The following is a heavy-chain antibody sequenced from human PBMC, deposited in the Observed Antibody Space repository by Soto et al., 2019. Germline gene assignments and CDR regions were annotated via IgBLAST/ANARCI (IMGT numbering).Heavy chain of an antibody. CDR3: AGIYSGSPGGTLRY. V-gene: IGHV4-31*03. J-gene: IGHJ4*02. Sequence: QVQLQESGPGLVKPSQTLSLTCTVSGGSISSGGYYWSWIRQHPGKGLEWIGYIYYSGSTYYNPSNTSRVTISVDTSKNPFSLKLSSVTAADTAVYYSAGIYSGSPGGTLRYWGQGTLVTVSS. D-gene: IGHD1-26*01. CDR1: GGSISSGGYY. CDR2: IYYSGST.